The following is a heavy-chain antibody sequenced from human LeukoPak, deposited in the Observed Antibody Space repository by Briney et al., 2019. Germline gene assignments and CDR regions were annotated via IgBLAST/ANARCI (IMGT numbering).Heavy chain of an antibody. J-gene: IGHJ4*02. Sequence: GRSLRLSCAASGFTFSSYSMSWVRQAPGKGLEWVGRIKSKTDGGTTDYAAPVKGRFTISRDDSKNTLYLQMNSLKTEDTAVYYCTTHLRPYYYDSSGYSSFDYWGQGTLVTVSS. V-gene: IGHV3-15*01. CDR2: IKSKTDGGTT. CDR3: TTHLRPYYYDSSGYSSFDY. CDR1: GFTFSSYS. D-gene: IGHD3-22*01.